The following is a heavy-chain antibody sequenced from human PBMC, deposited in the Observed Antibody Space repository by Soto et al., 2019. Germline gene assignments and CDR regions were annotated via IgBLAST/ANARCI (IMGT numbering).Heavy chain of an antibody. D-gene: IGHD6-13*01. CDR3: AREGIGTAKSTFDH. Sequence: SETLSLTCTVSGGSISSYYWSWIRQPPGKGLEWIGYIYSSGSTTYNPSLKSRVTISVDTSQNQFSLRLSSVTATDTAVYYCAREGIGTAKSTFDHWGQGTLVTVSS. V-gene: IGHV4-4*08. CDR2: IYSSGST. J-gene: IGHJ4*02. CDR1: GGSISSYY.